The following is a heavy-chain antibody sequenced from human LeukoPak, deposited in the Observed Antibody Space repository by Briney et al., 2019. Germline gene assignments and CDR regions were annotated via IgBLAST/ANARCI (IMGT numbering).Heavy chain of an antibody. CDR1: GGSISSGDYY. J-gene: IGHJ5*02. CDR2: IYYSGST. D-gene: IGHD3-3*01. CDR3: ARGFRRFYDFWSGQNWFDP. V-gene: IGHV4-30-4*08. Sequence: SETLSLTCTVSGGSISSGDYYWSWIRQPPGKGLEWIGYIYYSGSTYYNPSLKSRVTISVDTSKNQFSLKLSSVTAADTAVYHCARGFRRFYDFWSGQNWFDPWGQGTLVTVSS.